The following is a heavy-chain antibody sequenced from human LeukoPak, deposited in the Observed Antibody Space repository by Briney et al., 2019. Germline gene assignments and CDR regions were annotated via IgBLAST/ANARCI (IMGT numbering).Heavy chain of an antibody. V-gene: IGHV1-69*05. D-gene: IGHD1-26*01. J-gene: IGHJ4*02. CDR2: IIPIFGTA. CDR1: GGTFSIYA. Sequence: SVKVSCXASGGTFSIYAIGWVRQAHGQGLEWMGGIIPIFGTANYAQKFQGRVTITTDESTSTAYMELSSLRSEDTAVYYCARGGIVGAQTLGFFDYWGQGTLVTVSS. CDR3: ARGGIVGAQTLGFFDY.